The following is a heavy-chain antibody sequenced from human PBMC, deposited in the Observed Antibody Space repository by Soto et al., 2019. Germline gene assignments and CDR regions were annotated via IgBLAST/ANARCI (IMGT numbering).Heavy chain of an antibody. CDR2: IDWDDEK. CDR1: GFSLNTPAGA. D-gene: IGHD3-16*01. Sequence: QITLKESGPTLVPSTQTLTLTCTLSGFSLNTPAGAVAWIRQPPGKALEWLALIDWDDEKLYWPSRNNRLSSTKDTANNQGVLTMTRLDPVDTATYYCARRGPNTGGVDFDIWGQGTVVTVSS. V-gene: IGHV2-5*02. J-gene: IGHJ3*02. CDR3: ARRGPNTGGVDFDI.